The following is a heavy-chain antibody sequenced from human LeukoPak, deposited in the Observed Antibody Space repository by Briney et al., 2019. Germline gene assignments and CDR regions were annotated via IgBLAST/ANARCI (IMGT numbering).Heavy chain of an antibody. V-gene: IGHV3-74*01. CDR3: ASGYLDYGGNSH. Sequence: GGSLRLSCAASGFTFSDYWMHWVRQAPGKGLVWVSRINSDGSSTNYADSVKGRFTISRDNAKNTLYLQMNSLRAEDTALYYCASGYLDYGGNSHWGQGTLVTASS. CDR2: INSDGSST. D-gene: IGHD4-23*01. CDR1: GFTFSDYW. J-gene: IGHJ4*02.